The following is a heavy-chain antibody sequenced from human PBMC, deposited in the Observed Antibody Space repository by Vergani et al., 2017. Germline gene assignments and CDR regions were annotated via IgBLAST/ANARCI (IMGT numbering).Heavy chain of an antibody. J-gene: IGHJ4*02. CDR3: ARESGGGYGGSMEVCD. CDR1: GASISIGGYY. D-gene: IGHD4-23*01. V-gene: IGHV4-31*03. Sequence: QVQLQESGPGLVKPSQTLSLPCTVPGASISIGGYYWSWIRQPPGKGLEWIGYIYYSGSTYYHPSLKSRVTISVATSKNQFSLKLSSVTAADTAVYYCARESGGGYGGSMEVCDWGQGTLVTVSS. CDR2: IYYSGST.